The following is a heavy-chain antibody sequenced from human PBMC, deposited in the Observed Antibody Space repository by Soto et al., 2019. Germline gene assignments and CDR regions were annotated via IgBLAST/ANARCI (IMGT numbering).Heavy chain of an antibody. CDR3: AKFFVETGSNSGWPWSFHY. Sequence: EVQLLESGGGLVQPGRSLRLSCAASGFTFSNYAMSWVRQAPGQGLDWVSDISGSGGTTYYADSVKGRFNISRDNSKNTLFLQMNRLRAEDAAVYYCAKFFVETGSNSGWPWSFHYWGQGTLVTVSS. J-gene: IGHJ4*02. V-gene: IGHV3-23*01. CDR1: GFTFSNYA. D-gene: IGHD6-25*01. CDR2: ISGSGGTT.